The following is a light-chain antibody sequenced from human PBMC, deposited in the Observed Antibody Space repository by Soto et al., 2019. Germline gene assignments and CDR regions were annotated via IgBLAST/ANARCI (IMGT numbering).Light chain of an antibody. CDR2: GAS. V-gene: IGKV3-15*01. CDR3: QQYDHWPFT. J-gene: IGKJ3*01. CDR1: QSVSGN. Sequence: EIVMTQSPATLSVSPGERATLSCRASQSVSGNLAWYQQKPGQAPRLLIYGASTRATGLPARFIGSGSGTEFTLTISSLQSEDFALYYWQQYDHWPFTFGPGTKVDIK.